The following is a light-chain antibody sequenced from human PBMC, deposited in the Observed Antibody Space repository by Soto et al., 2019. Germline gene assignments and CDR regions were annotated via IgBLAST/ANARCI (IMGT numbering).Light chain of an antibody. V-gene: IGLV2-14*01. CDR3: NSYTSSSTLV. CDR1: SSDVGGYNY. CDR2: EVS. Sequence: QSALTQPASVSGSPGQSITISCTGTSSDVGGYNYVSWYQQHPGKAPKLMLYEVSNRPSGVSNRFSGSKSGNTASLTISGLQAADEADYYCNSYTSSSTLVFGGGTKVTVL. J-gene: IGLJ2*01.